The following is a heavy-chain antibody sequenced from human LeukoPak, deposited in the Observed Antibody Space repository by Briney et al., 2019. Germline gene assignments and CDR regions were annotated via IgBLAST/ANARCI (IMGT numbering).Heavy chain of an antibody. CDR3: ARGGLLYSSSWSVDY. Sequence: ASVKVSCKASGYTFTGYYMHWVRQAPGQGLEWMGINNPSGGSTGYAQKFQGRVTMTRDTSTSTVYMELSSLRSEDTAVYYCARGGLLYSSSWSVDYWGQGTLVTVSS. J-gene: IGHJ4*02. CDR1: GYTFTGYY. D-gene: IGHD6-13*01. V-gene: IGHV1-46*01. CDR2: NNPSGGST.